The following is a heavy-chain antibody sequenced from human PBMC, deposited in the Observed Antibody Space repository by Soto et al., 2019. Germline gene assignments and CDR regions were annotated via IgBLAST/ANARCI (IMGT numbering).Heavy chain of an antibody. Sequence: EVQLLESGGGLVQPGGSLRLSCAASGFTFSSYAMSWVRQAPGKGLEWVSAISGSGGSTYYADSVKGRFTISRDNSKNTLYLQINSLRAEDTAVYYCAKAEGYYYYGMDVWGQGTTVTVSS. J-gene: IGHJ6*02. V-gene: IGHV3-23*01. CDR1: GFTFSSYA. CDR3: AKAEGYYYYGMDV. CDR2: ISGSGGST.